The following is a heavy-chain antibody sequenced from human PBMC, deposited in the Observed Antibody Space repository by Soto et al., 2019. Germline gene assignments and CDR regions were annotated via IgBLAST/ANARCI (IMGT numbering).Heavy chain of an antibody. V-gene: IGHV3-30-3*01. CDR1: GFTFSSYA. Sequence: QVQLVESGGGVVQPGRSLRLSCAASGFTFSSYAMHWVRQAPGKGLEWVAVISYDGSNKYYADSVKGRFTISRDNSKNTLYLQMNSLRAEDTAVYYCARSNYYDSSGYYRFGAFDIWCQGTMVTVSS. J-gene: IGHJ3*02. CDR2: ISYDGSNK. CDR3: ARSNYYDSSGYYRFGAFDI. D-gene: IGHD3-22*01.